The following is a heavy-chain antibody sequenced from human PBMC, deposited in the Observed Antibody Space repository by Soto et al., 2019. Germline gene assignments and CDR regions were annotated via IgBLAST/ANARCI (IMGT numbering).Heavy chain of an antibody. CDR1: GGSISSGGYY. Sequence: PSETLSLTCTVSGGSISSGGYYWSWIRQHPGKGLEWIGYIYYSGSTYYNPSLKSRVTISVDTSKNQFSLKLSSVTAADTAVYYCAGSYYYGSGSYFYFDYWGQGTLVTVSS. D-gene: IGHD3-10*01. J-gene: IGHJ4*02. CDR2: IYYSGST. CDR3: AGSYYYGSGSYFYFDY. V-gene: IGHV4-31*03.